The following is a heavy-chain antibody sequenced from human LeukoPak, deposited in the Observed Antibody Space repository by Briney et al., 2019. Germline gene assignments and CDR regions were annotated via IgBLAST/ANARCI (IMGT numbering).Heavy chain of an antibody. Sequence: TSETLSLTCTVSGGSIDSGDDYWSWIRQPAGKGLEFIGRIYRTGSTTSNPSLQDRLTISIDTSKDQFSLQLTSVTAADTAVYYCARGYYAPPVGYYYMDLWGRGTTVTVSS. CDR1: GGSIDSGDDY. V-gene: IGHV4-61*02. CDR3: ARGYYAPPVGYYYMDL. D-gene: IGHD3-10*01. CDR2: IYRTGST. J-gene: IGHJ6*03.